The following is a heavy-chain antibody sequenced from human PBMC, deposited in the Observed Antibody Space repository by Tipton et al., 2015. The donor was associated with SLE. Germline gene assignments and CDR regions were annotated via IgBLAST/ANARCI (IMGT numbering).Heavy chain of an antibody. Sequence: TLSLTCAVSGYSISSGCYWCWIRQFPGEGLEWIGSIYHSGSTNYNPSLKSRVTISVDTSKNQFSLKLSSVTAADTAVYYCASTYYDILTGHDAFDIWGQGTMVTVSS. J-gene: IGHJ3*02. D-gene: IGHD3-9*01. CDR3: ASTYYDILTGHDAFDI. CDR2: IYHSGST. CDR1: GYSISSGCY. V-gene: IGHV4-38-2*01.